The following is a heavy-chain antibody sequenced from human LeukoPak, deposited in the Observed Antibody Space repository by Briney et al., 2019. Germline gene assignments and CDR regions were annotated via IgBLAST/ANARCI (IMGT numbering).Heavy chain of an antibody. D-gene: IGHD3-10*01. V-gene: IGHV4-39*07. Sequence: KASETLSLTCTVSGGSISSSSYYWSWIRQPPGKGLEWIGEINHSGSTNYNPSLKSRVTRSVDTSKNQFSLKLSSVTAADTAVYYCASNSFDYYGSGSYSVDYWGQGTLVTVSS. J-gene: IGHJ4*02. CDR1: GGSISSSSYY. CDR2: INHSGST. CDR3: ASNSFDYYGSGSYSVDY.